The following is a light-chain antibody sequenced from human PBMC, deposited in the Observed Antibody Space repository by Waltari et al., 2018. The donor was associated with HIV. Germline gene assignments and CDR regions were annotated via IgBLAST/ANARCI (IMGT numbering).Light chain of an antibody. CDR2: RAS. CDR1: QSVSSN. CDR3: QQYNNWPLT. Sequence: EIVMTQSPATLSVSPGERATLSCRASQSVSSNLAWYQQKPGQAPRLLIYRASTRATGIPARFSGSGSGTEFTLTINSLQSEDFADYYCQQYNNWPLTFGGGTKVEIK. J-gene: IGKJ4*01. V-gene: IGKV3-15*01.